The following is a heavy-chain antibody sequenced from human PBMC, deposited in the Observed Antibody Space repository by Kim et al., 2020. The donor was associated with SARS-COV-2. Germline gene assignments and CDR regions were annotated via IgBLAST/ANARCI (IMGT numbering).Heavy chain of an antibody. D-gene: IGHD6-13*01. CDR2: IYHSGGT. Sequence: SETLSLTCTVSGYSISSGYYWGWIRQPPGKGLEWIGSIYHSGGTYYNPSLKSRVTISVDTSKNQFSLKLSSVTAADTAVYYCARDYSSSWPEYFQHWGQGTLVTVSS. V-gene: IGHV4-38-2*02. CDR3: ARDYSSSWPEYFQH. J-gene: IGHJ1*01. CDR1: GYSISSGYY.